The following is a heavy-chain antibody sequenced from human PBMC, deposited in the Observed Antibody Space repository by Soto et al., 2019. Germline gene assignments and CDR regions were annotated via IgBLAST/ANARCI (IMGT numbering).Heavy chain of an antibody. Sequence: EVQLVESGGGLVQPGGSLRLSCAASGFTFSDHYMDWVRQAPGKGLEWVGRTRNKAYSYTTEYAASVKGRFTISRDDSKTSLFLQMNTLKTEDTAVYYCARGRAGYSSGWYSDYWGQGALVTVSS. CDR2: TRNKAYSYTT. J-gene: IGHJ4*02. CDR1: GFTFSDHY. CDR3: ARGRAGYSSGWYSDY. V-gene: IGHV3-72*01. D-gene: IGHD6-19*01.